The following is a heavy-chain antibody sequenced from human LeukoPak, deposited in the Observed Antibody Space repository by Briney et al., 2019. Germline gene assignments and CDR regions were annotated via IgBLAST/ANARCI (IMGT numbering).Heavy chain of an antibody. CDR3: ARQIGTYDTLDY. V-gene: IGHV4-59*08. J-gene: IGHJ4*02. D-gene: IGHD3-22*01. Sequence: SETLSLTCAVYGGSFSGYYWSWIRQPPGKGLEWIGYIYYSGSTNYNPSLKSRVTISVDTSKNQFSLKLSSVTAADTAVYYCARQIGTYDTLDYWGQGTLVTVSS. CDR1: GGSFSGYY. CDR2: IYYSGST.